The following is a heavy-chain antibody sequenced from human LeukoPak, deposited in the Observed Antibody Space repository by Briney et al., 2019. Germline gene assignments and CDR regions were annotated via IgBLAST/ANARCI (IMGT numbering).Heavy chain of an antibody. CDR1: GFTFSSYA. CDR2: ISGSGGST. J-gene: IGHJ4*02. CDR3: ARDLSQIDY. V-gene: IGHV3-23*01. Sequence: PGGSLRLSCVASGFTFSSYAMCWVRQAPGKGLEWVSAISGSGGSTYYGDSVKGRFTISRDNAKNSLYLQMNSLRAEDTAVYYCARDLSQIDYWGQGTLVTVSS. D-gene: IGHD3-9*01.